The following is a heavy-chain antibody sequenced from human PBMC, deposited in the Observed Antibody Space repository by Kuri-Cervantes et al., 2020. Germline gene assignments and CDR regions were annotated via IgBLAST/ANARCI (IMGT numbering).Heavy chain of an antibody. V-gene: IGHV1-24*01. J-gene: IGHJ5*02. Sequence: ASVKVSCKVSGYTLTELSMHWVRQAPGKGLEWMGGFDPEDGETIYAQKFQGRVTITRDMSTSTAYMELSSLRSEDTAVYYCAAVGDTAMYAWGQGTLVTVSS. CDR1: GYTLTELS. D-gene: IGHD5-18*01. CDR3: AAVGDTAMYA. CDR2: FDPEDGET.